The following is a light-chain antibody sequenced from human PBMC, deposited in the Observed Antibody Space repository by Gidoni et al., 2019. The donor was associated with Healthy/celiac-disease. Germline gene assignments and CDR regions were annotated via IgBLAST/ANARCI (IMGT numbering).Light chain of an antibody. J-gene: IGKJ2*01. CDR3: QQRSSWPPGYT. CDR1: QSISSY. V-gene: IGKV3-11*01. CDR2: DAS. Sequence: EIVLTQSSATLSLAPGERATLPCRASQSISSYLAWYQQKPGQAPRLLMYDASNRATDIPARFSGRGSGTDFTLTISSLEPEDFAVYYCQQRSSWPPGYTFGQGTKLEIK.